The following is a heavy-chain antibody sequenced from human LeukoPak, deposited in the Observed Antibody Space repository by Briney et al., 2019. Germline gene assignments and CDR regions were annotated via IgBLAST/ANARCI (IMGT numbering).Heavy chain of an antibody. D-gene: IGHD6-19*01. CDR1: GFTFDDYA. J-gene: IGHJ4*02. V-gene: IGHV3-9*01. CDR3: ARVVSSGWYYFDY. Sequence: GGSLRLSCAASGFTFDDYAMHWVRQAPGKGLEWVSGISWNSGSIGYADSVKGRFTISRDNAKNSLYLQMNSLRAEDTAVYYCARVVSSGWYYFDYWGQGTLVTVSS. CDR2: ISWNSGSI.